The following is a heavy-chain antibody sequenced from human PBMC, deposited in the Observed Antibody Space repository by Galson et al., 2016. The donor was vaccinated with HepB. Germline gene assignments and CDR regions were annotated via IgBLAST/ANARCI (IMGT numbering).Heavy chain of an antibody. Sequence: SLRLSCAASAFTFSTYWMSWVRQAPGKGLEWVANIKEDGSKEYYVDSVKGRFTVSRDNAKNSLYLQMNNLRAEDTAMYYCARDRTDHGSGTYGHDSWGQGTLVTVSS. CDR3: ARDRTDHGSGTYGHDS. V-gene: IGHV3-7*03. D-gene: IGHD3-10*01. CDR1: AFTFSTYW. CDR2: IKEDGSKE. J-gene: IGHJ4*02.